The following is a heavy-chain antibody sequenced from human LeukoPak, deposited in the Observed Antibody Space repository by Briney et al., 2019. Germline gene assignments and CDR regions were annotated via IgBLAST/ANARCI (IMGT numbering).Heavy chain of an antibody. V-gene: IGHV3-23*01. CDR3: APTVTDTRNYHYYYGMDV. CDR2: ISGSGGST. D-gene: IGHD4-17*01. CDR1: GFTFSSYA. Sequence: PGGSLRLSCAASGFTFSSYAMSWVRQAPGKGLEWVSAISGSGGSTYYADSVKGRFTISRDNSKNTLYLQMNSLRAEDTAVYYCAPTVTDTRNYHYYYGMDVWGQGTTVTVSS. J-gene: IGHJ6*02.